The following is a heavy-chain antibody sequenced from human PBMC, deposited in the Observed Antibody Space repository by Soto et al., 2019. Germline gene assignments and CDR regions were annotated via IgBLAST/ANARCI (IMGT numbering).Heavy chain of an antibody. CDR1: GGSINNNY. Sequence: SETLSLTCTVSGGSINNNYWSWIRQPPGKGLEWIGYMYNTGSTVYNPSFKSRVTISVDTSKNQFSLKLNSVTAADTAVYYCARDLWGYCGTDCYPLDVWGQGTTVTVSS. J-gene: IGHJ6*02. CDR3: ARDLWGYCGTDCYPLDV. V-gene: IGHV4-59*01. D-gene: IGHD2-21*02. CDR2: MYNTGST.